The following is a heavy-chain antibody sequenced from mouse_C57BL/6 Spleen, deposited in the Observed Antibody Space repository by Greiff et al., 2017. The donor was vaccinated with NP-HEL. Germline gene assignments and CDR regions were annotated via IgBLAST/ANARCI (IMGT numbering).Heavy chain of an antibody. CDR1: GFNIKDDY. Sequence: VQLQQSGAELVRPGASVKLSCTASGFNIKDDYMHWVKQRPEQGLEWIGWIDPENGDTEYASKFQGKATITADTSSNTAYLQLSSLTSEDTAVYYFTTRGTVDYWGQGTTLTVSS. CDR2: IDPENGDT. D-gene: IGHD1-1*01. CDR3: TTRGTVDY. J-gene: IGHJ2*01. V-gene: IGHV14-4*01.